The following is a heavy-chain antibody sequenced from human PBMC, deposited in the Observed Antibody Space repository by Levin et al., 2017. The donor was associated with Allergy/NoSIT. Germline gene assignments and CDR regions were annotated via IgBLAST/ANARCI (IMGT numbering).Heavy chain of an antibody. D-gene: IGHD6-19*01. CDR2: ISYDGSNK. CDR3: AREGAIAVADHRPLVAFDI. J-gene: IGHJ3*02. Sequence: GGSLRLSCAASGFTFSSYAMHWVRQAPGKGLEWVAVISYDGSNKYYADSVKGRFTISRDNSKNTLYLQMNSLRAEDTAVYYCAREGAIAVADHRPLVAFDIWGQGTMVTVSS. V-gene: IGHV3-30-3*01. CDR1: GFTFSSYA.